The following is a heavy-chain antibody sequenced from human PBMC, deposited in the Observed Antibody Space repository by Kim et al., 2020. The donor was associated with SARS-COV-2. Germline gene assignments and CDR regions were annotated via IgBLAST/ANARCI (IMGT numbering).Heavy chain of an antibody. V-gene: IGHV3-53*04. J-gene: IGHJ5*02. D-gene: IGHD6-13*01. Sequence: GGSLRLSCAASGFTVSSNYMSWVRQAPGKGLEWVSVIYSGGSTYYADSVKGRFTISRHNSKNTLYLQMNSLRAEDTAVYYCARDRGAAAGTLNWFDPWGQGTLVTVSS. CDR3: ARDRGAAAGTLNWFDP. CDR1: GFTVSSNY. CDR2: IYSGGST.